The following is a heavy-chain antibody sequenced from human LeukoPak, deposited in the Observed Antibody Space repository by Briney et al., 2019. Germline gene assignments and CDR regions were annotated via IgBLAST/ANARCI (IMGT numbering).Heavy chain of an antibody. J-gene: IGHJ6*04. CDR1: GFTFSTYA. Sequence: PGGSVRLSCAASGFTFSTYAINWVRQAPGKGLEWVSGISGSGGSTYYADSVKGRFTISRDNSKNTLYLQMNSLRAEDTAVYYCAELGITMIGGVWGKGTTVTISS. D-gene: IGHD3-10*02. CDR2: ISGSGGST. V-gene: IGHV3-23*01. CDR3: AELGITMIGGV.